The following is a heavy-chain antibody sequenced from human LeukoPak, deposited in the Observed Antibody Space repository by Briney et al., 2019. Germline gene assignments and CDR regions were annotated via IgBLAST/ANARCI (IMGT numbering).Heavy chain of an antibody. V-gene: IGHV3-15*01. Sequence: GGSLRLSCAASGFTFSNAWMSWVRQAPGKGLEWVGRIKSKTDGGTTDYAAPVKGRFTISRDDPKNTLYLQMNSLKTEDTAVYFCARGLSLSGYLDAFDIWGQGTMVTVSS. CDR3: ARGLSLSGYLDAFDI. J-gene: IGHJ3*02. CDR1: GFTFSNAW. CDR2: IKSKTDGGTT. D-gene: IGHD3-22*01.